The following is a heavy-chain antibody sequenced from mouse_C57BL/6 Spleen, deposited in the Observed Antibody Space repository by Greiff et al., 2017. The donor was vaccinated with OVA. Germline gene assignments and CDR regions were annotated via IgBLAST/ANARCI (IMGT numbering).Heavy chain of an antibody. J-gene: IGHJ1*03. CDR1: GFTFSDFY. CDR2: SRNKANAYTT. CDR3: ARDGDWYFDV. Sequence: EVQGVESGGGLVQSGRSLRLSCATSGFTFSDFYMEWVRQAPGKGLEWIAASRNKANAYTTEYSASVKGRFIVSRDTSQSILYLQMNALRDEDTAIYYCARDGDWYFDVWGTGTTVTVSS. V-gene: IGHV7-1*01.